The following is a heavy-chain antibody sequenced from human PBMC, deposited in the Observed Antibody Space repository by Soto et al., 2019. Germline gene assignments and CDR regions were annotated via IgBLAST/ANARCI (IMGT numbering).Heavy chain of an antibody. CDR3: ARGGHVVVVTAAFDY. Sequence: GASVKVSCKASGNTFTNYYRHWVRQAPGQGLEWMGTINPSGGHTTYAQKFLGRVTMTRDTSTSTLYMELTSLRSEDTAVYYCARGGHVVVVTAAFDYWGQGTPVTVSS. D-gene: IGHD2-21*02. V-gene: IGHV1-46*01. CDR1: GNTFTNYY. J-gene: IGHJ4*02. CDR2: INPSGGHT.